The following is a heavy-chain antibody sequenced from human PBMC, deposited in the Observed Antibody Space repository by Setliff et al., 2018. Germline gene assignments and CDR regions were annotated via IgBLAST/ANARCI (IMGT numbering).Heavy chain of an antibody. CDR3: ARTGTYRYFDY. CDR1: GASISSGTYY. Sequence: SETLSLTCTVSGASISSGTYYWAWIRQPPGKGLEWIGRIHYRGTTYSNASLASRLTISVDTAKNQFSLKLTSVTAANTAVYYCARTGTYRYFDYWGQGTRVTVSS. V-gene: IGHV4-39*01. J-gene: IGHJ4*02. D-gene: IGHD1-1*01. CDR2: IHYRGTT.